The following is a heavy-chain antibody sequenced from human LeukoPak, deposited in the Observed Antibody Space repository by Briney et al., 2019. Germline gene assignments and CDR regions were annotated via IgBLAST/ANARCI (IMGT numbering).Heavy chain of an antibody. J-gene: IGHJ4*02. CDR2: ISGSGGTT. CDR1: GFTFSSYA. Sequence: GGSLRLSCAASGFTFSSYAMSWVRLAPGKGREWVSAISGSGGTTYYADPVKGRFTFSRDNSKNTLYLQMNSLRAEDTAVYYCARFSGGWYAGYDYWGQGTLVTVSS. V-gene: IGHV3-23*01. D-gene: IGHD6-13*01. CDR3: ARFSGGWYAGYDY.